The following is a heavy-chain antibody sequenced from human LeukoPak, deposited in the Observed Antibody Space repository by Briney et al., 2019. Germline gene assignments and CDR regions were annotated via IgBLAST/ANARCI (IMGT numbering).Heavy chain of an antibody. CDR3: ARGSTVGATESLGFDY. J-gene: IGHJ4*02. CDR1: GYTFTDYY. Sequence: ASVKVSCKASGYTFTDYYVHWVRQAPGQGLEWMGWINPNSGDTHYAQKFQGRVTMTRDTSISTAYMELSRLRSDDTAMYYCARGSTVGATESLGFDYWGQGNPVTVSS. CDR2: INPNSGDT. V-gene: IGHV1-2*02. D-gene: IGHD1-26*01.